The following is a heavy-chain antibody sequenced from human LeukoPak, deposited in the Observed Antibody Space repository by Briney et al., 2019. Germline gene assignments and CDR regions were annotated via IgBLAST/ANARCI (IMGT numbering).Heavy chain of an antibody. Sequence: RGSLRVSSAHPRFTFTRYAMNWGCPRPREGLWWGSDIIGGGGGIYYTDPVKGGYTISRDNSKNTLFLQMNSLRAEDTAVYYCAKVWASYSTGYFDYWGQGTLVTVSS. D-gene: IGHD1-26*01. V-gene: IGHV3-23*01. CDR3: AKVWASYSTGYFDY. CDR2: IIGGGGGI. CDR1: RFTFTRYA. J-gene: IGHJ4*02.